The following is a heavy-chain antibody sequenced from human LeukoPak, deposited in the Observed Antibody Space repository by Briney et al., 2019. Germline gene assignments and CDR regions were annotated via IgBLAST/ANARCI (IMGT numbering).Heavy chain of an antibody. Sequence: GGSLRLSCAASGVTLRQDSMNGVRQAPGKGLEWISYISTSSSTIYYTDSVKGRFTISRDNAKNSLYLQMDSLRNEDTAVYYCAIGLVQVYLVQGALVTVSS. J-gene: IGHJ4*02. CDR1: GVTLRQDS. V-gene: IGHV3-48*02. CDR2: ISTSSSTI. CDR3: AIGLVQVY. D-gene: IGHD6-19*01.